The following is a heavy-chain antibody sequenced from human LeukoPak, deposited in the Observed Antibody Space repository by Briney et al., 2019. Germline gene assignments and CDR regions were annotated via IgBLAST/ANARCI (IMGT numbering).Heavy chain of an antibody. CDR3: ARDSRGDYADYYYYGMDV. J-gene: IGHJ6*02. D-gene: IGHD4-17*01. V-gene: IGHV4-61*01. Sequence: PSETLSLTCTVSGGSVSSGSYYWSWIRQPPGKGLEWIGYIYYSGSTNYNPSLKSRVTISVDTSKNQFSLKLSSVTAADTAVYYCARDSRGDYADYYYYGMDVWGQGTMVTVSS. CDR2: IYYSGST. CDR1: GGSVSSGSYY.